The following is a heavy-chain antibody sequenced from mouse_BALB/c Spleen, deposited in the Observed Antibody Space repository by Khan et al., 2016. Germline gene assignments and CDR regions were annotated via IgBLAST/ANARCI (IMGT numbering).Heavy chain of an antibody. V-gene: IGHV3-6*02. CDR2: ISYDGSN. Sequence: EVQLQESGPFLFQPSQSLSPTCSVTAYSITLFYYFNWNRQFPGNKLEWMGYISYDGSNNYNPSLKNRISITRDTSKNQVLLKWNYVTTEDTATXYCARGYGYDWFAYWGQGTLVTVSA. CDR3: ARGYGYDWFAY. D-gene: IGHD2-2*01. CDR1: AYSITLFYY. J-gene: IGHJ3*01.